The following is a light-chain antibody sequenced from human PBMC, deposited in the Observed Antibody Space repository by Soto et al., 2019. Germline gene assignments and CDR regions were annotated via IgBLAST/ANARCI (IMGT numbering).Light chain of an antibody. Sequence: EIVLPQSPGTLSLSPGERATLSCRASQSVSSRDLAWYQQKPDQAPRLLIYATSSRATGIPDRFSGSGSGTDFTLTISRLEPEDFAVYYCQQYDNSPGYTFGQGTKLEIK. CDR3: QQYDNSPGYT. CDR1: QSVSSRD. CDR2: ATS. V-gene: IGKV3-20*01. J-gene: IGKJ2*01.